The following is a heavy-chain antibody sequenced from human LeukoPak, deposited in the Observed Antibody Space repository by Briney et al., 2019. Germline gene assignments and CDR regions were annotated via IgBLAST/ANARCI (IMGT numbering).Heavy chain of an antibody. D-gene: IGHD1-26*01. Sequence: KPSQTLSLTCTVSGRSISSYYWSWIRQPAGKGLEWIGRIYTSGTTNYSPSLKSRVTMSVDTSKNQFSLKLSSVTAADTAVYYCARDPRQWEPLGDYYYMDVWGKGTTVTVSS. CDR2: IYTSGTT. CDR3: ARDPRQWEPLGDYYYMDV. CDR1: GRSISSYY. J-gene: IGHJ6*03. V-gene: IGHV4-4*07.